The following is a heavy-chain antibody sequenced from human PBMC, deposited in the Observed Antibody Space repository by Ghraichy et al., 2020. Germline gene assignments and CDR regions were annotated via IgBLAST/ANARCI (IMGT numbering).Heavy chain of an antibody. J-gene: IGHJ3*02. Sequence: SETLSLTCAVYSGSFGGYYWSWIRQPPGKGLEWIGEINHSGSTNYNPSLKSRVTISVDTSKNQFSLKLKSVTAADTAVYYCARRWGSGAFDIWGQGTMVTVSS. D-gene: IGHD3-16*01. CDR2: INHSGST. CDR3: ARRWGSGAFDI. V-gene: IGHV4-34*01. CDR1: SGSFGGYY.